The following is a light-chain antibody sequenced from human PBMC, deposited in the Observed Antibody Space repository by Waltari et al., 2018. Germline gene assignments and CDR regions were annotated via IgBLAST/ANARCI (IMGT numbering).Light chain of an antibody. Sequence: QSVLPQPPSASGTPGQRVTISCSGSSSNIGSNIVTWYQQLPGTAPKLLIYSNNQQPSGVPDRFSGSKSGTSASLAISGLQSEDEADYYCAAWDDSLNGPVFGGGTKLTVL. V-gene: IGLV1-44*01. CDR1: SSNIGSNI. CDR3: AAWDDSLNGPV. CDR2: SNN. J-gene: IGLJ2*01.